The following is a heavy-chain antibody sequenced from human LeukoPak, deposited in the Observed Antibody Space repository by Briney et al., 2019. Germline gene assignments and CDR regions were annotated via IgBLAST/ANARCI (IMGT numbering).Heavy chain of an antibody. CDR1: GFTVSSNY. Sequence: PGGSLRLSCAASGFTVSSNYMSWVRQAPGKGLEWVSVIYSGGSTYYADSVKGRFTISRDNSKNTLYLQMNSLRAEDTAVYYCARFRMVRGVANIPNWYFDLWGRGTLVTVSS. V-gene: IGHV3-66*01. CDR2: IYSGGST. D-gene: IGHD3-10*01. J-gene: IGHJ2*01. CDR3: ARFRMVRGVANIPNWYFDL.